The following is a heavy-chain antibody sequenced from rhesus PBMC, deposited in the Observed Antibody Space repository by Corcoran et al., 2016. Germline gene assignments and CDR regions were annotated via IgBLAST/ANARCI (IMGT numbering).Heavy chain of an antibody. J-gene: IGHJ4*01. CDR1: GGSISDSYR. CDR2: IYVSSTST. Sequence: QVQLQESGPGVVKPSETLSLTCAVSGGSISDSYRWSWIRQPPGKGLEWIGYIYVSSTSTHYNPSLKSRVTISKDTSKNQFAWKLSSVTAADTAVYYCARSPPLYSSGWSLYFDYWGQGVLVTVSS. V-gene: IGHV4S10*01. D-gene: IGHD6S26*01. CDR3: ARSPPLYSSGWSLYFDY.